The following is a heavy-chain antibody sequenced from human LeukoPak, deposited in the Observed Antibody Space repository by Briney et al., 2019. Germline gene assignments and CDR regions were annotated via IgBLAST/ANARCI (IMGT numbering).Heavy chain of an antibody. V-gene: IGHV3-30*04. J-gene: IGHJ5*01. Sequence: GGSLRLSCAASGFTFSNYAIHWVRQTPGKGLEWVALISDDGRTKHYADSVKGRFTISRDNAKNSLYLQMNSLRAEDTAVYYCARVSGNYYRWFDSWGQGTLVTVSS. CDR3: ARVSGNYYRWFDS. CDR1: GFTFSNYA. CDR2: ISDDGRTK. D-gene: IGHD1-26*01.